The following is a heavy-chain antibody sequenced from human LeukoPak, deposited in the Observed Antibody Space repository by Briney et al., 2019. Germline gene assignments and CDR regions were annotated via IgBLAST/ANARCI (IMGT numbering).Heavy chain of an antibody. V-gene: IGHV4-34*01. D-gene: IGHD3-10*01. CDR2: INHSGST. CDR1: GGSFSGYY. Sequence: SETLSLTCAVYGGSFSGYYWSWIRQPPGKGLEWIGEINHSGSTNYNPSLKSRVTISVDTSKNQFSLKLSSVTAADTAVYYCARGGNVLLWFGELLYRDAFDIWGQGTMVTVSS. CDR3: ARGGNVLLWFGELLYRDAFDI. J-gene: IGHJ3*02.